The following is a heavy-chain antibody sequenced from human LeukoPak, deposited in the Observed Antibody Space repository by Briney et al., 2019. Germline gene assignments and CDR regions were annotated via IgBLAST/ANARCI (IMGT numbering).Heavy chain of an antibody. V-gene: IGHV1-2*06. CDR3: AREQGGSGTYGVDY. J-gene: IGHJ4*02. D-gene: IGHD1-26*01. Sequence: ASMKVSCKASGYTFTGYYIHWVRQAPGQGLEWMGRINSNSGGTKYGQTFQDRVTMTRDTSISTASMELSRLRSDDTAVYYCAREQGGSGTYGVDYWGQGTLVTVSS. CDR1: GYTFTGYY. CDR2: INSNSGGT.